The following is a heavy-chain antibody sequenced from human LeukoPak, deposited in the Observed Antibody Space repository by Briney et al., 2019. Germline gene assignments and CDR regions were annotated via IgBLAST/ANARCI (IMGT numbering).Heavy chain of an antibody. D-gene: IGHD3-10*01. CDR1: GFTFRTYE. J-gene: IGHJ5*02. Sequence: GGSLRLSCAASGFTFRTYEMNWVRQAPGKGLEWVSYISNGDSDSDSTKKYADSVKGRFTISRDNAQNSVYLQMNSLRAEDTAVYYCARVSYRKSYRWFDPWGQGTQVTVSS. CDR3: ARVSYRKSYRWFDP. V-gene: IGHV3-48*03. CDR2: ISNGDSDSDSTK.